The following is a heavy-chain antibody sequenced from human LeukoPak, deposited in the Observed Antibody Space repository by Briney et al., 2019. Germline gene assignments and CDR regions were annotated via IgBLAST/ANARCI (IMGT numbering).Heavy chain of an antibody. CDR1: GYTLTELS. V-gene: IGHV1-24*01. CDR2: FDPEDGET. Sequence: GASVKVSCTVSGYTLTELSMHWVRQAPGKGLEWMGGFDPEDGETIYAQKFQGRVTMTEDTSTDTAYMELSSLRSGDTAVYYCATGATGTTFGSFYYYYGMDVWGQGTTVTVSS. CDR3: ATGATGTTFGSFYYYYGMDV. J-gene: IGHJ6*02. D-gene: IGHD1-7*01.